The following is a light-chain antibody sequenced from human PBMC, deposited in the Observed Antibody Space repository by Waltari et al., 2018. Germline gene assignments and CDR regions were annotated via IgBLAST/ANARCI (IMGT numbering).Light chain of an antibody. V-gene: IGLV4-69*01. Sequence: QLVLTQSPSASASLGASVKLTCTLSSGHSSYAIAWHQQQPEKGPWYLMKLNSDGSHSKGDGIPDRFSGSSSGAERYLTISSLQSEDEADYDCQTWGTGSPVVFGGGTKLTVL. CDR3: QTWGTGSPVV. CDR1: SGHSSYA. J-gene: IGLJ2*01. CDR2: LNSDGSH.